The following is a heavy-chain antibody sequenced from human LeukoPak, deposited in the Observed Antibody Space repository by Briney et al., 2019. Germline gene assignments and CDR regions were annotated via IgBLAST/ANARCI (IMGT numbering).Heavy chain of an antibody. CDR3: ATGKKGYYYDSSGYYVDY. J-gene: IGHJ4*02. Sequence: GESLKISCKGSGYSFTSYWIGWVRQTPGKGLEWMGIIYPGDSDTRYSPSFQGQVTISADKSISTAYLQWSSLKASDTAMYYCATGKKGYYYDSSGYYVDYWGQGTLVTVSS. D-gene: IGHD3-22*01. V-gene: IGHV5-51*01. CDR2: IYPGDSDT. CDR1: GYSFTSYW.